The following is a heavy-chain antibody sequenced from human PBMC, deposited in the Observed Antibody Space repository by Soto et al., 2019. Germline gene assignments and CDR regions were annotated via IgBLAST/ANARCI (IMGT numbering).Heavy chain of an antibody. CDR2: ISSSRGYT. Sequence: EVQLVESGGGLVKPGGSLRLSCAASGFTFSSYSMNWVRQAPGKGLEWVSSISSSRGYTSYADSVKGRFTISRDNAKNSLYLQIDSLRAEDTAGYYCARGRSLNTNMDYWGQGALVTVSS. D-gene: IGHD2-15*01. J-gene: IGHJ4*02. CDR1: GFTFSSYS. CDR3: ARGRSLNTNMDY. V-gene: IGHV3-21*01.